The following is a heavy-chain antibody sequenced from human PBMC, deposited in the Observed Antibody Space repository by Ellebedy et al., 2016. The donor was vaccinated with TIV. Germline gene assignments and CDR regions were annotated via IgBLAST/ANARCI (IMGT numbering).Heavy chain of an antibody. CDR3: AHHYSSSWYPVY. D-gene: IGHD6-13*01. V-gene: IGHV2-70*12. CDR1: GFSLRTSGMC. Sequence: SGPTLVKPTQTLTLTCTFSGFSLRTSGMCVSWIRQPSGKALEWLARIDWDDDEFYSTSLETRLTISKDTSKNQVVLTMTNMDPVDTATYYCAHHYSSSWYPVYWGQGTLVTVSS. J-gene: IGHJ4*02. CDR2: IDWDDDE.